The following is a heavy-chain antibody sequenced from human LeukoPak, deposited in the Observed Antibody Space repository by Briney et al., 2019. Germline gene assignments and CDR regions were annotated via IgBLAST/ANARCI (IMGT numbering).Heavy chain of an antibody. Sequence: GGSLRLSCAASGFTFDDYAMHWVRQAPGKGLEWVSGISWNSGSIGYADSVKGRFTISRDNAKNTLYLQMNSLRAEDTALYYCAKDISALGYCSIMDVWRQATTVGVSS. J-gene: IGHJ6*02. D-gene: IGHD2-2*01. CDR2: ISWNSGSI. V-gene: IGHV3-9*01. CDR3: AKDISALGYCSIMDV. CDR1: GFTFDDYA.